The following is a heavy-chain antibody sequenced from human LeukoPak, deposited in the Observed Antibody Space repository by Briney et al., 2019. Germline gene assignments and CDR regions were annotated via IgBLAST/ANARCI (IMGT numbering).Heavy chain of an antibody. V-gene: IGHV3-15*01. J-gene: IGHJ1*01. CDR2: IKSKTDGGTT. D-gene: IGHD6-19*01. CDR3: TSGRGSGPLGEYFQH. Sequence: PGGSLRLSCAASGFTFSNAWMSWVRQAPGKGLEWVGRIKSKTDGGTTDYAAPVKGRFTISRDDSKNTLYLQMNSLKTEDTAVYYCTSGRGSGPLGEYFQHWGQGTLVTVSS. CDR1: GFTFSNAW.